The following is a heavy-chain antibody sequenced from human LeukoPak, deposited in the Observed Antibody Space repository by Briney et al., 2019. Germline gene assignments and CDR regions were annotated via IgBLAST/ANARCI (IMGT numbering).Heavy chain of an antibody. V-gene: IGHV3-21*01. CDR1: GFTFSSYS. D-gene: IGHD4-17*01. CDR3: ARRKRSEYNWFDP. J-gene: IGHJ5*02. CDR2: ISSSSSYI. Sequence: GSLRLSCAASGFTFSSYSMNWVRQAPGKGLEWVSSISSSSSYIYYADSVKGRFTISRDNAKNSLYLQMNSLRAEDTAVYYCARRKRSEYNWFDPWGQGTLVTVSS.